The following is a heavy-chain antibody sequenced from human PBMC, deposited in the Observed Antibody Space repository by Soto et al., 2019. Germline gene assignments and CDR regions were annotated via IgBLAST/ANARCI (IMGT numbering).Heavy chain of an antibody. D-gene: IGHD6-13*01. Sequence: GGSLRLSCSASGFTFSSYAMHWVRQAPGKGLEYVSAISSNGGSTYYADSVKGRFTISRDNSKNTLYLQMSSLRTEDTAVYYCAAAERAYYSYGLDVWGQGTTVTVSS. V-gene: IGHV3-64D*06. J-gene: IGHJ6*02. CDR2: ISSNGGST. CDR1: GFTFSSYA. CDR3: AAAERAYYSYGLDV.